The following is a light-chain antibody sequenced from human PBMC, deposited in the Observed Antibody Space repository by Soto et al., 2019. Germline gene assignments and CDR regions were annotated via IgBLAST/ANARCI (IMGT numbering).Light chain of an antibody. V-gene: IGKV3-20*01. CDR3: QQYGSSGYT. CDR1: QSVSSSY. J-gene: IGKJ2*01. CDR2: GAS. Sequence: EIVLTQSPGTLSLSPGERATLSSRASQSVSSSYLTWYQQKPGQAPRLLIYGASSRATGIPDRFSGSGSGTDFTLTISRLEPEDFAVYYCQQYGSSGYTFGQGTKLEIK.